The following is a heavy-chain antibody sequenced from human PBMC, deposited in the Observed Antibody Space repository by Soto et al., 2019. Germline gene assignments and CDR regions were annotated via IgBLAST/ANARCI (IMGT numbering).Heavy chain of an antibody. CDR2: IYYSGST. CDR1: GGSISSGGYY. D-gene: IGHD1-7*01. Sequence: QVQLQESGPGLVKPSQTLSLTCTVSGGSISSGGYYWSWIRQHPGKGLEWIGYIYYSGSTYYNPSLKSRVTISVDTSKNQFSLKLSSVTAADTAVYYCASRRGVGLELRLGDFDIWGQGTMVTVSS. CDR3: ASRRGVGLELRLGDFDI. V-gene: IGHV4-31*03. J-gene: IGHJ3*02.